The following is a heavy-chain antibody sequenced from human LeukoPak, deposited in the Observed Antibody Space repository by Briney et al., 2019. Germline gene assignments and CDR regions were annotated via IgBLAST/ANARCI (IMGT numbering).Heavy chain of an antibody. Sequence: SETLSLTCTVSGGSISSYYWSWIRQPPGKGLEWIGYIYYSGSTNYNPSLKSRVTISVDTSKNQFSLKLSSVTAADTAVYYCASGPGYSYGWPDYWGQGTLVTVSS. D-gene: IGHD5-18*01. V-gene: IGHV4-59*01. CDR3: ASGPGYSYGWPDY. CDR2: IYYSGST. CDR1: GGSISSYY. J-gene: IGHJ4*02.